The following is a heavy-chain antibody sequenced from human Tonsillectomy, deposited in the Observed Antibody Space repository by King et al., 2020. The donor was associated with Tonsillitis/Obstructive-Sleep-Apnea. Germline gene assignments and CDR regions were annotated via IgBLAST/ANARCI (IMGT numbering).Heavy chain of an antibody. CDR2: IKSKSDGGST. Sequence: DVQLVESGGGLVEPGGSLRLSCAASGFSFSSAWMNWVRQAPGKGLEWVGRIKSKSDGGSTDYAGPVKGRFTISRDESKDTMYLQMNSLKIEDTAVYFCTTGDYDYWSGYYPYTGYWGQGTLVTVSS. J-gene: IGHJ4*02. CDR3: TTGDYDYWSGYYPYTGY. D-gene: IGHD3-3*01. CDR1: GFSFSSAW. V-gene: IGHV3-15*07.